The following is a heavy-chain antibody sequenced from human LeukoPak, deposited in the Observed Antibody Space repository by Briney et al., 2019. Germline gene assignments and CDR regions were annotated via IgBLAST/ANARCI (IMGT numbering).Heavy chain of an antibody. CDR3: ARDRLIFGGSGRADWFDP. Sequence: GSLRLSCAASGFTFSSYGMSWIRQPPGKGLEWIGYIYNSGSTNYNPSLKSRASISADTSKNQFSLKLTSVTAADTAVYYCARDRLIFGGSGRADWFDPWGQGTLVTVSS. V-gene: IGHV4-59*01. J-gene: IGHJ5*02. D-gene: IGHD3-10*01. CDR2: IYNSGST. CDR1: GFTFSSYG.